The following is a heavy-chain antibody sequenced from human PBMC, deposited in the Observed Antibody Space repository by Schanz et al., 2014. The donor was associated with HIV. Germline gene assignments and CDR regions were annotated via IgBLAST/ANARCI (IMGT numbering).Heavy chain of an antibody. CDR2: ISGSGGRT. CDR1: GFTFSSHA. V-gene: IGHV3-23*01. J-gene: IGHJ4*02. CDR3: AKNGITDYFDY. D-gene: IGHD1-26*01. Sequence: EVQLLESGGGLVQPGGSLRLSYAASGFTFSSHAMSWVRQAAGKGLEWVSSISGSGGRTYYADSVKGRFTISRDNSKNTVYLQMNSLRAEDTAIYYCAKNGITDYFDYWGQGSLVTVSS.